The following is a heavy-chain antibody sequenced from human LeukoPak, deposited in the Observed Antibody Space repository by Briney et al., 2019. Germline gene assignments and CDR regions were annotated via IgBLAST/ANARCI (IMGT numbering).Heavy chain of an antibody. CDR1: GFTFSSYA. CDR3: ARQYDSSGYIGQH. J-gene: IGHJ1*01. CDR2: ISYDGSNK. D-gene: IGHD3-22*01. Sequence: PGGSLRLSCAASGFTFSSYAMHWVRQAPGKGLEWVAVISYDGSNKYYADSVKGRFTISRDNSKNTLYLQMNSLRAEDTAVYYCARQYDSSGYIGQHWGQGTLVTVSS. V-gene: IGHV3-30-3*01.